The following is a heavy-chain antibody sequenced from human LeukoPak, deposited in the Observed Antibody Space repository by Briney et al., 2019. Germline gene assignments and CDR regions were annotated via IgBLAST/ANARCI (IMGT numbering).Heavy chain of an antibody. Sequence: ASVKVSCEASGYTFTGYYMHWVRQAPGQGLEWMGWINPNSGGTNYAQKFQGRVTMTRDTSISTAYMELSRLRSDDTAVYYCARVTMVRGVTPPGYWGQGTLVTVSS. J-gene: IGHJ4*02. D-gene: IGHD3-10*01. CDR2: INPNSGGT. V-gene: IGHV1-2*02. CDR3: ARVTMVRGVTPPGY. CDR1: GYTFTGYY.